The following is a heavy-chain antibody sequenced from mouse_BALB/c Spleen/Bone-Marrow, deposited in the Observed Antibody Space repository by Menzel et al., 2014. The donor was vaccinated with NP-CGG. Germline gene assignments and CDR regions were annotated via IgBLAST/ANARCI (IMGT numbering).Heavy chain of an antibody. CDR2: IYPSDSYT. V-gene: IGHV1-69*02. J-gene: IGHJ2*01. CDR1: GYTFTSYW. CDR3: TRSYGSSYEYYFDY. D-gene: IGHD1-1*01. Sequence: VKLMESGAGLVRPGASVKLSCKASGYTFTSYWINWVKQRPGQGLEWIGNIYPSDSYTNYNQKFKDKATLTVDKSSSTAYMQLSSPTSEDSAVYYCTRSYGSSYEYYFDYWGQGTTLTVSS.